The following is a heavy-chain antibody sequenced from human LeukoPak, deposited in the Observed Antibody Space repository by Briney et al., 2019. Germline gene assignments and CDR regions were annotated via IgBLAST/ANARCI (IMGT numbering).Heavy chain of an antibody. CDR1: GFTFSSYW. J-gene: IGHJ4*02. CDR2: IKQDGSEK. Sequence: GGSLRLSCAASGFTFSSYWMSWVRQAPGKGLEWVANIKQDGSEKYYVDSVKGRFTISRDDAKNSLYLQMNSLRAEDTAVYYCAGPHGSSWYYFDYWGQGTLVTVSS. D-gene: IGHD6-13*01. CDR3: AGPHGSSWYYFDY. V-gene: IGHV3-7*01.